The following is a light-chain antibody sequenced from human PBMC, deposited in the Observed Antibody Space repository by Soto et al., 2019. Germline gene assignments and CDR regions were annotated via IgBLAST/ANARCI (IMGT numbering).Light chain of an antibody. CDR3: QQYGTSPPT. V-gene: IGKV3-20*01. Sequence: EIVLTQSPGTLSLSPGERATLSCRASQTVSSSYLAWYQQKPGQAPRLLIHDASSRATGIPDRFSGSGSGTGFTLTITRLEPDDFALYYCQQYGTSPPTFGQGTKVEIK. CDR1: QTVSSSY. J-gene: IGKJ1*01. CDR2: DAS.